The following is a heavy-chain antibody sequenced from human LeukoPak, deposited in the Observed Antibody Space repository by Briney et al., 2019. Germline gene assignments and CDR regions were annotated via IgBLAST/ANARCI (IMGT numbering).Heavy chain of an antibody. CDR2: MYYSGST. J-gene: IGHJ3*02. Sequence: ASETLSLTCTVFGGSIRSSSYYWGWIRQPPGKGLEWIGSMYYSGSTYYKPSLKSRVTISVDTSKNQFSLKLSSVTAADTAVYYCARDLYSSRTNDAFAIWGQGTMVTVSS. CDR3: ARDLYSSRTNDAFAI. V-gene: IGHV4-39*07. D-gene: IGHD6-13*01. CDR1: GGSIRSSSYY.